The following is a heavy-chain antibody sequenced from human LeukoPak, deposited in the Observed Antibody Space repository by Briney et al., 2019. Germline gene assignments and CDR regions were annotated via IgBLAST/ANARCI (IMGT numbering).Heavy chain of an antibody. CDR2: IYYSGST. CDR3: ARSYFDY. V-gene: IGHV4-61*01. Sequence: SETLSLTCTVSGGSVSSGSYYWSWIRQPPGKGLEWIGYIYYSGSTNYNPSLKSRVTISVDTSKNQFSLKLSSVTAADTAVYYCARSYFDYWGQGTLVTVSS. J-gene: IGHJ4*02. CDR1: GGSVSSGSYY.